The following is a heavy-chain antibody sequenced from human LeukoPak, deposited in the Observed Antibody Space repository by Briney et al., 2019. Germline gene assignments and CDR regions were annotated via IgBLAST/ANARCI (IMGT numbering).Heavy chain of an antibody. V-gene: IGHV4-34*01. CDR1: GGSFSGYY. J-gene: IGHJ4*02. CDR3: ARLNYYTLSGYYFDY. CDR2: INHSGST. Sequence: SETLSLTCAVYGGSFSGYYWSWIRQPPGKGLEWIGEINHSGSTNYNPSLKSRVTISVDTSKNQLSLKLSSVTAADTAVYYCARLNYYTLSGYYFDYWGQGTLVTVSS. D-gene: IGHD3-22*01.